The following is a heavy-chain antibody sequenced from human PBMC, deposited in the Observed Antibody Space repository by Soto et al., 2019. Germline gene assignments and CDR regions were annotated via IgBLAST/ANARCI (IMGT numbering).Heavy chain of an antibody. CDR3: ARDGRFLEWTYYYYYYMDV. CDR2: ISAYNGNT. Sequence: ASVKVSCKASGYTFTSYGISLVRLAPGQGLEWMGWISAYNGNTNYAQKLQGRVTMTTDTSTSTAYMELRSLRSDDTAVYYCARDGRFLEWTYYYYYYMDVWGKGTTVTVSS. D-gene: IGHD3-3*01. V-gene: IGHV1-18*04. J-gene: IGHJ6*03. CDR1: GYTFTSYG.